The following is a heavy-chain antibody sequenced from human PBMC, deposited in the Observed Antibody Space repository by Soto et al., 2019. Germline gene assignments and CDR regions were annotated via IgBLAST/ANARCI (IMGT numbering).Heavy chain of an antibody. D-gene: IGHD5-12*01. J-gene: IGHJ4*02. V-gene: IGHV3-23*01. CDR2: ISGSGGST. CDR1: GFTFSSYA. CDR3: AKDSRSGYDQAFDY. Sequence: GGSLRLSCAASGFTFSSYAMSWVRQAPGKGLEWVSAISGSGGSTYYADSVKGRFTISRDNSKNTLYLQMNSLRAEDTAVCYCAKDSRSGYDQAFDYWGQGTLVTVSS.